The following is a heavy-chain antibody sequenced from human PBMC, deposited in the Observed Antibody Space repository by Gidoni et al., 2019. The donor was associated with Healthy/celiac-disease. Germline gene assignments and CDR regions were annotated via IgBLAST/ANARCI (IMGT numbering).Heavy chain of an antibody. J-gene: IGHJ5*02. CDR3: AGYCSGGSCYSDCFDP. Sequence: QVQLQESGPGLVKPSGTLSLTCAVSVGSLSSSNWWSWVRQPPGKGLEWIGQIYHSGSTNYNPSLKSRVTISVDKSKNQFSLKLSSVTAADTAKYYCAGYCSGGSCYSDCFDPWGQGTLVTVSS. V-gene: IGHV4-4*02. CDR1: VGSLSSSNW. CDR2: IYHSGST. D-gene: IGHD2-15*01.